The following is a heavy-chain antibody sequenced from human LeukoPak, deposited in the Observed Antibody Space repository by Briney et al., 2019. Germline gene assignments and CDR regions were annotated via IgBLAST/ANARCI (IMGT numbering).Heavy chain of an antibody. CDR2: INQDGSEK. J-gene: IGHJ4*02. CDR3: ARGRRVSSSWYEKGFDY. Sequence: GGSLRLSCAASGFTLSSYWMSWVRQAPGKGLEWVANINQDGSEKYYVDSVKGRFTISRDNAKNSLYLQMNSLRAEDTAVYYCARGRRVSSSWYEKGFDYWGQGTLVTVSS. V-gene: IGHV3-7*03. D-gene: IGHD6-13*01. CDR1: GFTLSSYW.